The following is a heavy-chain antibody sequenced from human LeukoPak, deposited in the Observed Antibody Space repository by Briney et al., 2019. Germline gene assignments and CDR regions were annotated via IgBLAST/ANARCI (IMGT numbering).Heavy chain of an antibody. J-gene: IGHJ4*02. V-gene: IGHV3-23*01. D-gene: IGHD3-3*01. CDR2: ISGSGGST. Sequence: GGSLRLSRAASGFTFSSYAMSWVRQAPGKGLEWVSAISGSGGSTYYADSVKGRFTISRDNSKNTLYLQVNSLRAEDTAVYHCAKKSPIFGVVIPLFDYWGQGTLVSVSS. CDR1: GFTFSSYA. CDR3: AKKSPIFGVVIPLFDY.